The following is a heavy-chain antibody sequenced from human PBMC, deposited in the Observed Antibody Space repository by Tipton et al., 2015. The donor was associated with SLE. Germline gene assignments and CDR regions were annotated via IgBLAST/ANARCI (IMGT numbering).Heavy chain of an antibody. CDR2: IYYSGST. J-gene: IGHJ5*02. CDR1: GGSISSYY. CDR3: ARGDRVGAPDWFDP. D-gene: IGHD1-26*01. V-gene: IGHV4-59*12. Sequence: TLSLTCTVSGGSISSYYWSWIRQPPGKGLEWIGYIYYSGSTNYNPSLKSRVTISVDTSKNQFSLKLSSVTAADTAVYYCARGDRVGAPDWFDPWGQGTLVTVSS.